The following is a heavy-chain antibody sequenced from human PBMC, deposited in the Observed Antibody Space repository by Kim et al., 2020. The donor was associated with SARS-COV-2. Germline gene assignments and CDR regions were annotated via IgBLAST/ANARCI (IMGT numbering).Heavy chain of an antibody. CDR1: GFTFSSYS. V-gene: IGHV3-21*01. Sequence: GGSLRLSCAASGFTFSSYSMNWVRQAPGKGLEWVSSISSSSSYIYYADSVKGRFTISRDNAKNSLYLQMNSLRAEDTAVYYCARAGRRMGVRGVIIEFDYWGQGTLVTVSS. CDR2: ISSSSSYI. CDR3: ARAGRRMGVRGVIIEFDY. J-gene: IGHJ4*02. D-gene: IGHD3-10*01.